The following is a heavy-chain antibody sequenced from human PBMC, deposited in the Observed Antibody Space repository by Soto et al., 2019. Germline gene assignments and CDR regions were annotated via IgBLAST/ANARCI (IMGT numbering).Heavy chain of an antibody. J-gene: IGHJ4*02. CDR1: GFTFIDYS. D-gene: IGHD6-13*01. CDR3: ARGSSGYISSWYYFDY. Sequence: LRLSCAASGFTFIDYSLSWVRQPPGKGLEWVATISGIGGSTYLADSVKGRLSISRDNSKNTVSLLMNSLRAEDTAVYFCARGSSGYISSWYYFDYWGRGTLVTVSS. V-gene: IGHV3-23*01. CDR2: ISGIGGST.